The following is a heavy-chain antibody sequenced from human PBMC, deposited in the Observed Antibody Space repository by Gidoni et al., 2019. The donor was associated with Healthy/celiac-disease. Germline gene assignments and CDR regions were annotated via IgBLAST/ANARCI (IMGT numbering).Heavy chain of an antibody. CDR1: GFTFSSYG. D-gene: IGHD4-17*01. CDR2: ISYDGRNK. J-gene: IGHJ4*02. Sequence: QVQLVESGGGVVQPGSSLRLSCAASGFTFSSYGMHWVRKAPGKGLEWVAVISYDGRNKYYADSVKGRFTISRDNSKRTLFLQMNSLRAEDTAVYYCAKEGLRPYWGQGTLVTVSS. V-gene: IGHV3-30*18. CDR3: AKEGLRPY.